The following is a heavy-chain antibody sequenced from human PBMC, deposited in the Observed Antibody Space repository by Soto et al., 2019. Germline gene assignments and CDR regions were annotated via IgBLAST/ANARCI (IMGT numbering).Heavy chain of an antibody. CDR1: GGSISSSYW. CDR3: ARFPYCSGGSCYEYFDP. D-gene: IGHD2-15*01. J-gene: IGHJ5*02. Sequence: QVQLQESGPGLVKPSGTLSLTCAVSGGSISSSYWWSWIRQPPGKGLEWIGDIYHSGPTNYNPSLKNRVTISVDKSKHQFSLNLTSVTAADTAVYYCARFPYCSGGSCYEYFDPWGQGTLVTVSS. V-gene: IGHV4-4*02. CDR2: IYHSGPT.